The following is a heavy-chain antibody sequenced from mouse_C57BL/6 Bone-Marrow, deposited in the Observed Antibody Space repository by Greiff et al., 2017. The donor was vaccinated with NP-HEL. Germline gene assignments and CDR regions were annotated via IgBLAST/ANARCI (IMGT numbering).Heavy chain of an antibody. CDR1: GFNIKDDY. CDR3: TTWGDYDDGAMDY. CDR2: IDPENGDT. Sequence: EVQLQQSGAELVRPGASVKLSCTASGFNIKDDYMHWVKQRPEQGLEWIGWIDPENGDTEYASKFQGKATITADTSSNTAYLQLSSLTSEDTAVYYCTTWGDYDDGAMDYWGQGTSVTVSS. J-gene: IGHJ4*01. V-gene: IGHV14-4*01. D-gene: IGHD2-4*01.